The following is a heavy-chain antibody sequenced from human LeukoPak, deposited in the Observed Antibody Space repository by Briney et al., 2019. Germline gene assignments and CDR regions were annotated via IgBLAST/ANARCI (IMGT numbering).Heavy chain of an antibody. Sequence: SETLSLTCAVHGGSFSGYYWSWIRQPPGKGLEWIGEINHSGSTNYNPSLKSRVTISVDTSKNQFSLKLSSVTAADTAVYYCASLGETTVVTGGDYWGQGTLVTVSS. J-gene: IGHJ4*02. CDR2: INHSGST. CDR1: GGSFSGYY. CDR3: ASLGETTVVTGGDY. D-gene: IGHD4-23*01. V-gene: IGHV4-34*01.